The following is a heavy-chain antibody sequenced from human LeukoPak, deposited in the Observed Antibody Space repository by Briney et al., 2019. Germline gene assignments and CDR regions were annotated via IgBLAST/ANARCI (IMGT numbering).Heavy chain of an antibody. CDR2: IYYSGST. J-gene: IGHJ3*02. CDR3: ARWSLNIVVVVAATVRNAFDI. Sequence: SETLSLTCTVSGGSISSSSYYWGWIRQPPGKGLEWIGSIYYSGSTYYNPSLKSRVTISVDTSKNQFSLKLSSVTAADTAVYYCARWSLNIVVVVAATVRNAFDIWGQGTKVTVSS. D-gene: IGHD2-15*01. V-gene: IGHV4-39*01. CDR1: GGSISSSSYY.